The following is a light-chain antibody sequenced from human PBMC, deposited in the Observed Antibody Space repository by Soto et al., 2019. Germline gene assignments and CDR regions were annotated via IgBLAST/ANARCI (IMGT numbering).Light chain of an antibody. J-gene: IGKJ1*01. CDR1: QSFNSY. CDR3: QQSSSMPWT. V-gene: IGKV1-39*01. CDR2: TTS. Sequence: IQLTQSPSSLSASIGDTVTITCRASQSFNSYLNWYQQKPGEAPKLLIHTTSSLESGVPSRFSGRGSGTGFTLTITSLQPADFATYYCQQSSSMPWTFGQGTKVEIK.